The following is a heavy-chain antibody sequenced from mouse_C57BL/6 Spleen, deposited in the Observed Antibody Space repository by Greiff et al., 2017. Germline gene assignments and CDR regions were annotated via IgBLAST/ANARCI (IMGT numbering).Heavy chain of an antibody. CDR3: TRHSDYDVFAY. CDR1: GYTFTDYE. D-gene: IGHD2-4*01. CDR2: IDPETGGT. J-gene: IGHJ3*01. Sequence: QVQLQQSGAELVRPGASVTLSCKASGYTFTDYEMHWVKQTPVHGLEWIGAIDPETGGTAYNQKFKGKAILTADKSSSTAYMELRSLTSEDSADYYCTRHSDYDVFAYWGQGTLVTVSA. V-gene: IGHV1-15*01.